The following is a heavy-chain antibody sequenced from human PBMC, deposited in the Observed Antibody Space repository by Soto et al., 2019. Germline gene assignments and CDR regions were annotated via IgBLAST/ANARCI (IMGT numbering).Heavy chain of an antibody. CDR3: AGFSGYSSGWSMTDY. D-gene: IGHD6-19*01. CDR1: GYTFTSYD. CDR2: MNPNSGNT. Sequence: QVQLVQSGAEVKKPGASVKVSCKASGYTFTSYDINWVRQATGQGLAWMGWMNPNSGNTGYAQKFQGRVTMTRNTSISTAYMELGSLRSEGTAVYYCAGFSGYSSGWSMTDYWGQETLVTVSS. J-gene: IGHJ4*02. V-gene: IGHV1-8*01.